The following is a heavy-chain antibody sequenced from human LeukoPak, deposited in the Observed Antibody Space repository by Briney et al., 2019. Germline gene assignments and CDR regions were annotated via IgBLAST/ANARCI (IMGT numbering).Heavy chain of an antibody. D-gene: IGHD3-22*01. Sequence: PSETLSLTCTVSGGSISSSSYYWGWIRQPPGKGLEWIGSIYYSGSTYYNPSLKSRVTISVDTSKNQFSLKLSSVTAADTAVYYCARARYHYDSSGYYNDAFDIWGQGTMVTVSS. V-gene: IGHV4-39*07. CDR3: ARARYHYDSSGYYNDAFDI. CDR1: GGSISSSSYY. CDR2: IYYSGST. J-gene: IGHJ3*02.